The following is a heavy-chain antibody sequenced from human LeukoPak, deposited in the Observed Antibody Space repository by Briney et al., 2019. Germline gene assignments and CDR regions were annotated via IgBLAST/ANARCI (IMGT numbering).Heavy chain of an antibody. CDR1: GFTFSTYA. V-gene: IGHV3-64D*06. CDR2: LSSNGGST. J-gene: IGHJ4*02. D-gene: IGHD3-16*01. Sequence: PGGSLRLSCSASGFTFSTYAMHWVRQAPGKGLEYVSALSSNGGSTYYADSVKGRFTISRDNSKNTLYLQMSSLRAEDTAVYYCVKVGGGFYDYWGQGTLVTVSS. CDR3: VKVGGGFYDY.